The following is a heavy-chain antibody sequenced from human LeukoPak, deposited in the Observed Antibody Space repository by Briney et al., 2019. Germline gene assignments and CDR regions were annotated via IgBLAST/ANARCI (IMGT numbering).Heavy chain of an antibody. CDR3: ARAPGGRAFDI. CDR2: INAGNGNT. D-gene: IGHD1-26*01. CDR1: GYTFTSYA. Sequence: ASVKVSCKASGYTFTSYAMHWVRQAPGQRLEWMGWINAGNGNTKYSQKFQSRVTITRDTSASTAYMELSSLRSEDTAVYYCARAPGGRAFDIWGQGTMVTVSS. J-gene: IGHJ3*02. V-gene: IGHV1-3*01.